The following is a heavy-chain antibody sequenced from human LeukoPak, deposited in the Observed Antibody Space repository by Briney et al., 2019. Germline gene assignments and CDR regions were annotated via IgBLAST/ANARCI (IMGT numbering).Heavy chain of an antibody. CDR1: GFTFSSVE. D-gene: IGHD3-22*01. J-gene: IGHJ5*02. Sequence: GGSLRLSCAASGFTFSSVEMNWVRQAPGKGLEWVAYISPSFSTIYSPDSVKGRFTISRDNAKNSLYLQMNSLRAEDTAVYYCARDLGQYYDTSDNWFDPWGQGTLVTVSS. V-gene: IGHV3-48*03. CDR2: ISPSFSTI. CDR3: ARDLGQYYDTSDNWFDP.